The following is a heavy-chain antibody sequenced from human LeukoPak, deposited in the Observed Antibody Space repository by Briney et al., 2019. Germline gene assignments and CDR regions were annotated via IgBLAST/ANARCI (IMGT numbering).Heavy chain of an antibody. Sequence: GRSLRLSCAASGFTFDDYALHWVRQAPGKGLEWVSGISWNSGSIGYADSVKGRFTISRDNAKNSLYLQMNSLRAEDTALYYCAKDISLEGVAVAGLDYWGQGTLVTVSS. CDR1: GFTFDDYA. CDR2: ISWNSGSI. D-gene: IGHD6-19*01. CDR3: AKDISLEGVAVAGLDY. J-gene: IGHJ4*02. V-gene: IGHV3-9*01.